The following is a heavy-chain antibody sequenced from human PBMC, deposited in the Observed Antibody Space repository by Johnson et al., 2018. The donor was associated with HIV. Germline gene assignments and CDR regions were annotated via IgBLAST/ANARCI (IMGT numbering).Heavy chain of an antibody. J-gene: IGHJ3*02. CDR2: INSDGSST. CDR3: ARASHSSGWYGRLGDAFDI. Sequence: VQLVESGGGVVRPGGSLRLSCAASGFTFDDYGMSWVRQVPGKGLEWVSGINSDGSSTRYADSVKGRFTISRDNAKNTLYLQMNSLRAEDTAVYYCARASHSSGWYGRLGDAFDIWGQGTMVTVSS. D-gene: IGHD6-19*01. CDR1: GFTFDDYG. V-gene: IGHV3-20*04.